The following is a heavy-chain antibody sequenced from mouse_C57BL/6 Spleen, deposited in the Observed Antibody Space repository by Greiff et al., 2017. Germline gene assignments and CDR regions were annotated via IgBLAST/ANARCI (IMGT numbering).Heavy chain of an antibody. Sequence: EVKLVESGPGLVKPSQSLSLTCSVTGYSITSGYYWNWIRQFPGNKLEWMGYISYDGSTNYNPSLKNQISITRDTSKKQFFLKLNSVTTEDTATDYCARREYYCGSSPWFAYWGQGTLVTVSA. J-gene: IGHJ3*01. D-gene: IGHD1-1*01. V-gene: IGHV3-6*01. CDR3: ARREYYCGSSPWFAY. CDR2: ISYDGST. CDR1: GYSITSGYY.